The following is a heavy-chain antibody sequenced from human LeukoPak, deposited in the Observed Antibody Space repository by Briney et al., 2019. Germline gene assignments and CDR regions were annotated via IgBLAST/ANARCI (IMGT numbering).Heavy chain of an antibody. J-gene: IGHJ4*02. CDR1: GFTFSSYG. D-gene: IGHD6-19*01. CDR3: ARAPRLSSGWEFDY. Sequence: GGSLRLPCAASGFTFSSYGMHWVRQAPGKGLEWVAVIWYDGSNKYYADSVKGRFTISRDNSKNTLYLQMNSLRAEDTAVYYCARAPRLSSGWEFDYWGQGTLVTVSS. V-gene: IGHV3-33*01. CDR2: IWYDGSNK.